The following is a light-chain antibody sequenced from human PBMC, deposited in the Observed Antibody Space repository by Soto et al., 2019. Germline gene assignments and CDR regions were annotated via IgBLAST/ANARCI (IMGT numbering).Light chain of an antibody. CDR1: QGISSA. CDR2: DAS. J-gene: IGKJ1*01. Sequence: AIQLTQSPSSLSASVGDRVTITCRASQGISSALAWYQQKPGKAPKLLIYDASSLESGVPSRFSGSGSGTDFTLTISSLQPDDVATYYCQQYNTYWTFGQGTKVEIK. CDR3: QQYNTYWT. V-gene: IGKV1-13*02.